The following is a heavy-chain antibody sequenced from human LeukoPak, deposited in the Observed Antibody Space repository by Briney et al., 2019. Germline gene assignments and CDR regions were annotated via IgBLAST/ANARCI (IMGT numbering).Heavy chain of an antibody. CDR2: ISSSSSYI. Sequence: PGGSLRLSCAASGFTFSSYSMNWVRQAPGKGLEWVSSISSSSSYIYYADSVKGRFTVSRDNAKNSLYLQMNSLRAEDTAVYYCARDYLEFGVVIMDAFDIWGQGTMVTVSS. D-gene: IGHD3-3*01. J-gene: IGHJ3*02. CDR3: ARDYLEFGVVIMDAFDI. CDR1: GFTFSSYS. V-gene: IGHV3-21*01.